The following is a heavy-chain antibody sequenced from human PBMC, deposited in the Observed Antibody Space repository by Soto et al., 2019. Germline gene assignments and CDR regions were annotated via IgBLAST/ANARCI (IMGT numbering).Heavy chain of an antibody. Sequence: GGSLRLSCAASGFTFSSYGMHWVRQAPGKGLEWVAVIWYDGSNKYYADSVKGRFTISRDNSKNTLYLQMNSLRAEDTAVYYCARDVYNWNDGLLDYWGQGTLVTVSS. D-gene: IGHD1-20*01. V-gene: IGHV3-33*01. J-gene: IGHJ4*02. CDR3: ARDVYNWNDGLLDY. CDR1: GFTFSSYG. CDR2: IWYDGSNK.